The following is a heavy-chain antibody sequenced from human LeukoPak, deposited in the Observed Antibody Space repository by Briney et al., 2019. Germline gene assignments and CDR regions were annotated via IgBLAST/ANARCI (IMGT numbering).Heavy chain of an antibody. V-gene: IGHV4-39*07. CDR2: IYYSGST. Sequence: SETLSLTCTVSGGSISSYYWGWIRQPPGKGLEWIGSIYYSGSTYYNPSLKSRVTISVDTSKNQFSLKLSSVTAADTAVYYCARERVGGRYYYYYMDVWGKGTTVTVSS. D-gene: IGHD1-26*01. J-gene: IGHJ6*03. CDR3: ARERVGGRYYYYYMDV. CDR1: GGSISSYY.